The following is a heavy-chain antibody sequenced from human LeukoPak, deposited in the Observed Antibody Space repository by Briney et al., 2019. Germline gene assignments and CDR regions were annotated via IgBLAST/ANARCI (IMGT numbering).Heavy chain of an antibody. CDR3: ARVRYSGYEAYFDY. D-gene: IGHD5-12*01. J-gene: IGHJ4*02. CDR1: GGSISSGGYS. CDR2: IYHSGST. V-gene: IGHV4-30-2*01. Sequence: TLSLTCAVSGGSISSGGYSWSWIRQPPGKGLEWIGYIYHSGSTYYNPSLKSRVTISVDRSENQFSLKLSSVTAADTAVYYCARVRYSGYEAYFDYWGQGTLVTVSS.